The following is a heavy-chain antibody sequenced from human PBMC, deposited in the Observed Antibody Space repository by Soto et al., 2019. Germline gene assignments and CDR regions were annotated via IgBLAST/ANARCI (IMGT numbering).Heavy chain of an antibody. Sequence: QIHLVQSGAEVKKPGSSVKISCKASGGTFSNYAISWVRQAPGQGLEWMGGITPIFDTTNYAQKCQGRLTITADTSTSTAYMELSGLRSDDTAIYFCARYPTSLNNWFDPWGQGTLVTVSS. CDR1: GGTFSNYA. J-gene: IGHJ5*02. CDR3: ARYPTSLNNWFDP. D-gene: IGHD3-9*01. V-gene: IGHV1-69*06. CDR2: ITPIFDTT.